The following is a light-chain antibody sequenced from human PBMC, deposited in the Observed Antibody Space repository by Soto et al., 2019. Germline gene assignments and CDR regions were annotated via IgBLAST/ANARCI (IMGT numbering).Light chain of an antibody. CDR1: QSISSY. CDR3: QQYNNWQT. V-gene: IGKV3-15*01. J-gene: IGKJ1*01. Sequence: EIVMTQSAATLSVSPGERATLSCRASQSISSYLAWYQQKPGQAPRLLIYGASTRATGIPARFSGSGSGTEFTLTISSLQSEDFAVYYCQQYNNWQTFGQGTKVDIK. CDR2: GAS.